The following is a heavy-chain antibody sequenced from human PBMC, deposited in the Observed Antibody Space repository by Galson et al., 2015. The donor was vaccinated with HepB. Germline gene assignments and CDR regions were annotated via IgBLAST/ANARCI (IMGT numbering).Heavy chain of an antibody. V-gene: IGHV1-18*04. CDR3: ARDPRGLGYCSSTSCYGRGLLDY. CDR1: GYTFTSYG. J-gene: IGHJ4*02. CDR2: ISAYNGNT. D-gene: IGHD2-2*01. Sequence: SVKVSCKASGYTFTSYGISWVRQAPGQGLERMGWISAYNGNTNYAQKLQGRVTMTTDTSTSTAYMELRSLRSDDTAVYYCARDPRGLGYCSSTSCYGRGLLDYWGQGTLVTVSS.